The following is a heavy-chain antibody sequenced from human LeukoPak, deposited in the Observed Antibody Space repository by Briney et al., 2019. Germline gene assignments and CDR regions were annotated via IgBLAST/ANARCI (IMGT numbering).Heavy chain of an antibody. V-gene: IGHV3-7*01. Sequence: PGGSLRLSCAASGFTFSGYWMSWVRQAPGKGLEWVANIKKDGSEKYNVDSVKGRFTISRDNANNSLYLQMNSLRAEDTAVYYCARESKRRSKIDYWGQGTLVTVSS. CDR1: GFTFSGYW. D-gene: IGHD4-17*01. CDR3: ARESKRRSKIDY. J-gene: IGHJ4*02. CDR2: IKKDGSEK.